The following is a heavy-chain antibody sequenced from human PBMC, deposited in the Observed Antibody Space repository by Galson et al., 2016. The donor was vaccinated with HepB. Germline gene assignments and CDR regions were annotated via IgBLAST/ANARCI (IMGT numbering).Heavy chain of an antibody. Sequence: SLRLSCAASGFTFSNYAMTWVRQAPGKGLEWVSAISGSAGGTSYTDSVKGRVTISRDNSKNTLYLQMRSLRADDTAVYYCAKRLWTESRGWSFDLWGRGILVIVSS. J-gene: IGHJ2*01. V-gene: IGHV3-23*01. CDR3: AKRLWTESRGWSFDL. D-gene: IGHD3/OR15-3a*01. CDR1: GFTFSNYA. CDR2: ISGSAGGT.